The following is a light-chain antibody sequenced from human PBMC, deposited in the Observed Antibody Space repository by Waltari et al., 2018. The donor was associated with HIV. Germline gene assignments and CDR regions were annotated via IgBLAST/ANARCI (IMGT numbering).Light chain of an antibody. CDR1: SSDVGGYNS. J-gene: IGLJ3*02. V-gene: IGLV2-11*01. CDR2: DVT. Sequence: QSALTQPASVSGSPGQSITISCTGTSSDVGGYNSVSWYQQNPGKAPKFISYDVTKRTSGVLDLFSGSKAGNTSSLTISGLQAEDEADYYCCSYAGNYPVLFGGGTKLTVL. CDR3: CSYAGNYPVL.